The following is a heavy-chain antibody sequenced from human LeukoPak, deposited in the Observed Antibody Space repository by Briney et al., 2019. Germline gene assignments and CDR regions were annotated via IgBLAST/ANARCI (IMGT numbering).Heavy chain of an antibody. CDR3: VRGGACSNSNSAY. CDR2: INSDGSST. D-gene: IGHD4-11*01. Sequence: GGSLRLSCAASGFTFSSYWMHWVRQAPGKGLVWVSRINSDGSSTSYADSVKGRFTISRDNAKNTLYLQMNSLRADDTSVYYCVRGGACSNSNSAYWGQGTLVTVSS. J-gene: IGHJ4*02. V-gene: IGHV3-74*01. CDR1: GFTFSSYW.